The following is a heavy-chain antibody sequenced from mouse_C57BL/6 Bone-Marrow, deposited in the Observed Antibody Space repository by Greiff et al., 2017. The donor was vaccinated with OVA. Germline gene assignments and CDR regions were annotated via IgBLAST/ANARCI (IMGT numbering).Heavy chain of an antibody. V-gene: IGHV1-72*01. Sequence: QVQLQQPGAELVKPGASVKLSCKASGYTFTSYWMHWVKQRPGRGLEWIGRIDPYSGGTKYNEKFKSKATLTVDKPSSTAYMQLSSLTSADSAVYYCARSTLYYYGSSLWGQGTTLTVSS. CDR2: IDPYSGGT. CDR3: ARSTLYYYGSSL. CDR1: GYTFTSYW. D-gene: IGHD1-1*01. J-gene: IGHJ2*01.